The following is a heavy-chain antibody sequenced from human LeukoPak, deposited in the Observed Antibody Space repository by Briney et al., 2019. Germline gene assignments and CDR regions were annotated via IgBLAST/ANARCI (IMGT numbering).Heavy chain of an antibody. J-gene: IGHJ4*02. CDR1: GFTFNYYA. CDR2: ISDNEGST. CDR3: ARHDSFIPY. V-gene: IGHV3-23*01. D-gene: IGHD5-18*01. Sequence: PGGSLRLSCAASGFTFNYYAMSWVRQAPGKGLEWVSGISDNEGSTYYRDSVKGRFTISRENTKNTVYLQLNNLRADDTAVYFCARHDSFIPYWGQGTLVIVSS.